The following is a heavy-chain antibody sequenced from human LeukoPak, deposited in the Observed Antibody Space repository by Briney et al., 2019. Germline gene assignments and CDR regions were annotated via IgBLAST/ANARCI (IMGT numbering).Heavy chain of an antibody. CDR2: INSDGSST. J-gene: IGHJ4*02. CDR1: GFTSSSYW. V-gene: IGHV3-74*01. Sequence: GGSLRLSCAASGFTSSSYWMHWVRHAPGKGLVWVSRINSDGSSTSYADSVKGRFTISRDNAKNTLYLQMNSLRAEDTAVYYCARARNYYDSSGYSYYFDYWGQGTLVTVSS. CDR3: ARARNYYDSSGYSYYFDY. D-gene: IGHD3-22*01.